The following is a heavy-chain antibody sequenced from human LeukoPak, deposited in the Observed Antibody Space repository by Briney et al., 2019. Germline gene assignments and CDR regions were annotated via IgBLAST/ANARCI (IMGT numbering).Heavy chain of an antibody. CDR3: AKDRDGGSTTTAKGFDY. D-gene: IGHD1-26*01. J-gene: IGHJ4*02. CDR2: ISMSGGRT. Sequence: GGSLRLSCAASGFTFSSYAMSWVRQAPGKGLEWVSAISMSGGRTYYADSVKGRFTISRDNSKNTLYLQLNSLRAEDTAIYYCAKDRDGGSTTTAKGFDYWGQGTLVTASS. CDR1: GFTFSSYA. V-gene: IGHV3-23*01.